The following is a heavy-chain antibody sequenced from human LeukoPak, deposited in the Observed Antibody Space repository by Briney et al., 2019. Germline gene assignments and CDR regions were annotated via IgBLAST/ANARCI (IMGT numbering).Heavy chain of an antibody. Sequence: GESLNISCKGSGYSFTSYWIGWVRQMPGKGLEWMGIIYPGDSDTRYSPSFQGQVTISADKSISTAYLQWSSLKASDTAMYYCARPIAAAGDWFDPWGQGTLVTVSS. D-gene: IGHD6-13*01. CDR1: GYSFTSYW. J-gene: IGHJ5*02. CDR3: ARPIAAAGDWFDP. V-gene: IGHV5-51*01. CDR2: IYPGDSDT.